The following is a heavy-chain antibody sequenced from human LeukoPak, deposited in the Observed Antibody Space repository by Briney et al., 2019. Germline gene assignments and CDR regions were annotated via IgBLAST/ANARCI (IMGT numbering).Heavy chain of an antibody. CDR2: IYYSGST. J-gene: IGHJ5*02. V-gene: IGHV4-39*01. Sequence: SETLSLTCTVSGGSISSSSYYWGWIRQPPGKGLEWIGSIYYSGSTYYNPSLKSRVTISVDTSKNQFSLKLSSVTAADTAVYYCASLFGRFGRFDPWGQGTLVTVSS. CDR3: ASLFGRFGRFDP. D-gene: IGHD3-10*01. CDR1: GGSISSSSYY.